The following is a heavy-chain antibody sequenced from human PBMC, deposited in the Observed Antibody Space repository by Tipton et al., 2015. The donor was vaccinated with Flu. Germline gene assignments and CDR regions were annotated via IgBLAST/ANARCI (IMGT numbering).Heavy chain of an antibody. V-gene: IGHV5-51*03. D-gene: IGHD4-17*01. Sequence: QLVQSGAEVKKPGESLKISCKGSGYSFTSYWNGWVRQMPGKGLEWMGIIYPGDSDTRYSPSIQGQVTISADKSISTAYLQWSSLKASDTAMYYCSSSPPYGDYVGMGAFDIWGQGTMVTVSS. J-gene: IGHJ3*02. CDR3: SSSPPYGDYVGMGAFDI. CDR2: IYPGDSDT. CDR1: GYSFTSYW.